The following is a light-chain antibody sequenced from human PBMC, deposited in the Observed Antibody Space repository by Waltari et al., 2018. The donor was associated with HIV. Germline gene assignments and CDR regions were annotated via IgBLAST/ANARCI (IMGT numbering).Light chain of an antibody. Sequence: QSVLTQPPSASETPGRTVTISCSGSSPNIGNNYVYWYQQFPGTAPKLLIYRTSQRPSGVPDRFSDSKSGASASLAISGVRSEDEADYYCATWDNSLSGHVIFGGGTKLTVL. CDR1: SPNIGNNY. V-gene: IGLV1-47*01. J-gene: IGLJ2*01. CDR3: ATWDNSLSGHVI. CDR2: RTS.